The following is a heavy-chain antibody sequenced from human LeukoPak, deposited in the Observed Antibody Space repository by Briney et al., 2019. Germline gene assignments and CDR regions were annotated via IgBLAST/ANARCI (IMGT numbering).Heavy chain of an antibody. CDR2: IYYSGST. J-gene: IGHJ5*02. Sequence: SETLSLTCTVSGGSISNYYWSWIRQPPGKGLEWIGYIYYSGSTNYNPPLKSRVTISVDTSENQFSLKLSSVTAADTAVYYCARLSDYGSGIYTWFDPWGQGTLVTVSS. CDR1: GGSISNYY. D-gene: IGHD3-10*01. CDR3: ARLSDYGSGIYTWFDP. V-gene: IGHV4-59*01.